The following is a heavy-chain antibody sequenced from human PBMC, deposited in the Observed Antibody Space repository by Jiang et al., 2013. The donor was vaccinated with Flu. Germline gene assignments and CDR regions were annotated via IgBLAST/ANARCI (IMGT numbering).Heavy chain of an antibody. Sequence: SGGVVVQPGGSLRLSCAASGFTFDDYTMHWVRQAPGKGLEWVSLISWDGGSTYYADSVKGRFTISRDNSKNSLYLQMNSLRTEDTALYYCAKAGTLYSSSWYYFDYWGQGTLVTVSS. V-gene: IGHV3-43*01. CDR3: AKAGTLYSSSWYYFDY. CDR2: ISWDGGST. D-gene: IGHD6-13*01. J-gene: IGHJ4*02. CDR1: GFTFDDYT.